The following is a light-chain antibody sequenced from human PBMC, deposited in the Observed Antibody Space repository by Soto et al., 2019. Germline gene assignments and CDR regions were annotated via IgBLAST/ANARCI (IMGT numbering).Light chain of an antibody. Sequence: EIVLTQSPATVCSCPGDRVTLSCRASQAVNTRLAWYQHKPGQAPRLLIYLASNRAAGVPARFSGSGSGTGFTLTISDVEPEDFAVYYCHQRQSWPRTFGQGTKV. CDR3: HQRQSWPRT. CDR2: LAS. CDR1: QAVNTR. J-gene: IGKJ1*01. V-gene: IGKV3-11*01.